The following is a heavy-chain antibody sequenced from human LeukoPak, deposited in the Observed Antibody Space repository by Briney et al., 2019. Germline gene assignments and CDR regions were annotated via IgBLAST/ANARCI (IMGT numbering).Heavy chain of an antibody. CDR1: GYSISSGYY. Sequence: SETLSLTCAVSGYSISSGYYWGWIRQPPGKGLEWIGSIYYSGSTYYNPSLKSRVTISVDTSKNQFSLKLSSVTAADTAVYYCARGVAAAGVPTEYFQHWGQGTLVTVSS. CDR2: IYYSGST. CDR3: ARGVAAAGVPTEYFQH. D-gene: IGHD6-13*01. J-gene: IGHJ1*01. V-gene: IGHV4-38-2*01.